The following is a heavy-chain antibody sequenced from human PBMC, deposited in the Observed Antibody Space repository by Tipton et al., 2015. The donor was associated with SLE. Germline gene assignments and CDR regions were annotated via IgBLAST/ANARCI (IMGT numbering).Heavy chain of an antibody. V-gene: IGHV4-59*01. CDR2: RHYSGTT. CDR1: GGSITTYY. J-gene: IGHJ3*02. CDR3: AKWNSDAHGFLT. D-gene: IGHD1-1*01. Sequence: TLSLTCTVSGGSITTYYYNWIRQPPGKQLEWIGYRHYSGTTKYNPSLKSRVTFSVDTSENQVSLRLSSVTAADTAVYYCAKWNSDAHGFLTWGQGTMVTVSS.